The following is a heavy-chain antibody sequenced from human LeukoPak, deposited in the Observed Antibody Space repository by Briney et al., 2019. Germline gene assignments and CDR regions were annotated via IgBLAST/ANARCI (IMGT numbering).Heavy chain of an antibody. CDR1: GFTLSGFW. CDR3: TRCPLILRAYDR. D-gene: IGHD2-15*01. J-gene: IGHJ5*02. CDR2: IDRVGART. V-gene: IGHV3-74*01. Sequence: GGSLRKPCAASGFTLSGFWMHWVRQVPGQGPVWVSRIDRVGARTSYADAVKGRFTVSRDNAKNTLYLQMNSLRAEDTAVYYCTRCPLILRAYDRWGQGILVTVSS.